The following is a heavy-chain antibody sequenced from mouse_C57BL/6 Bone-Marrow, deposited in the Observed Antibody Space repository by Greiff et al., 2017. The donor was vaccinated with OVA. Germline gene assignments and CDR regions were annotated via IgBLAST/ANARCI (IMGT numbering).Heavy chain of an antibody. CDR1: GYTFTSYW. J-gene: IGHJ1*03. CDR3: ERRDYGSNAYWYCDV. CDR2: INPSSGYT. V-gene: IGHV1-7*01. D-gene: IGHD1-1*01. Sequence: VQLQQSGAELAKPGASVKLSCKASGYTFTSYWMHWVKQRPGQGLEWLGYINPSSGYTKYNQKFKDKATLTADKSSSTAYMQLSSLTYEDSAVYYCERRDYGSNAYWYCDVWGTGTTVTVSS.